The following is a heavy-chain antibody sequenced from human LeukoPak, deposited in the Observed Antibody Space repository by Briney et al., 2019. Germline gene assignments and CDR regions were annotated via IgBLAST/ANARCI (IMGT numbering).Heavy chain of an antibody. V-gene: IGHV3-30*03. Sequence: PGRSLRLSCVASVFSFSDYGMHWVRQAPGKGLEWVAVISYDGGKKYYADSVKGRFTISRDNAKNTLYLQMNSLRAEDTAVYYCAREDTALAHFGMDAWGQWTTVTVSS. D-gene: IGHD5-18*01. CDR2: ISYDGGKK. J-gene: IGHJ6*02. CDR3: AREDTALAHFGMDA. CDR1: VFSFSDYG.